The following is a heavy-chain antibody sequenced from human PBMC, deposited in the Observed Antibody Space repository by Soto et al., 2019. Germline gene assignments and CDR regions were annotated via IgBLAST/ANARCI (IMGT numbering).Heavy chain of an antibody. CDR2: ISFDGSTK. J-gene: IGHJ4*02. V-gene: IGHV3-30*03. Sequence: QVQLVESGGGVVQPGRSLRLSCAASGFTFSYSGMHWVRQAPGKGLEWVAVISFDGSTKYYADSVKGRFTISRDNSKNTLYLETNSLRADDTAVYYCTGEVASGYWGQGTLVTVSS. CDR1: GFTFSYSG. D-gene: IGHD2-8*02. CDR3: TGEVASGY.